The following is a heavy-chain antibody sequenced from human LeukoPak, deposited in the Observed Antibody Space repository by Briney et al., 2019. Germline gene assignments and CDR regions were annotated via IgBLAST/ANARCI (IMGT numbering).Heavy chain of an antibody. J-gene: IGHJ4*02. V-gene: IGHV3-48*03. D-gene: IGHD5-18*01. CDR1: GFTFNSYE. CDR3: AREGQLWRHFDY. CDR2: ISSSGSTI. Sequence: PGGSLRLSCAASGFTFNSYEMNWVRQAPGEGLEWVSYISSSGSTIYYADSVKSRFTISRDNAKNSLYLQMNSLRAEDTAVYYCAREGQLWRHFDYWGQGTLVTVSS.